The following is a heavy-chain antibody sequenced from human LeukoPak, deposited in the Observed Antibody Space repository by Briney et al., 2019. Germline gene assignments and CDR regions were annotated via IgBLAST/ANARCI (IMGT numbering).Heavy chain of an antibody. CDR3: AKVPDGREANWFDP. J-gene: IGHJ5*02. CDR1: GFTFSSYA. CDR2: ISGSGGST. Sequence: GGSLRLSCAASGFTFSSYAMSWVRQAPGKGLEWVSAISGSGGSTYYADSVKGRFTISRDNSKNPLYLQMNSLRAEDTAVYYCAKVPDGREANWFDPWGQGTLVTVSS. V-gene: IGHV3-23*01. D-gene: IGHD1-14*01.